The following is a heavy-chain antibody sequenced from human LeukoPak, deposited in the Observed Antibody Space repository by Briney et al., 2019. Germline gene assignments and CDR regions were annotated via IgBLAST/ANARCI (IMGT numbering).Heavy chain of an antibody. J-gene: IGHJ4*02. D-gene: IGHD3-3*01. CDR1: GGSISNYY. CDR2: IYSTGST. CDR3: ARGLYDYYFDY. V-gene: IGHV4-4*07. Sequence: SETLSLTCTVSGGSISNYYWNWIRQPAGKGLEWIGRIYSTGSTNYNPSLKSRVTMSVDTSKNQFSLKLRSVTAADTAVYYCARGLYDYYFDYWGQGTLVSVSS.